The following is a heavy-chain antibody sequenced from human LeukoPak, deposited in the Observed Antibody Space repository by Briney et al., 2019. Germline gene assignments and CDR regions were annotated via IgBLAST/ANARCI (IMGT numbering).Heavy chain of an antibody. V-gene: IGHV4-34*01. CDR1: GGSFSGYY. CDR2: INHSGST. D-gene: IGHD3-3*01. CDR3: ARVFSQYYDFWSGYFNWFDP. J-gene: IGHJ5*02. Sequence: SETLSLTCAVYGGSFSGYYWSWIRQPPGKGLEWIGEINHSGSTNYNPSLKSRVTISVDTSKNQFSLKLSSVTAADTAVYYCARVFSQYYDFWSGYFNWFDPWGQGTPVTVSS.